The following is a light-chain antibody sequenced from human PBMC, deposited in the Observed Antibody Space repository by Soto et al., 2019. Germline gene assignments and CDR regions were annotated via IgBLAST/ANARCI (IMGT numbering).Light chain of an antibody. Sequence: QSVRTQPPSESGTPGQRVTISCSGSSSNIGSNTVNWYQQLPVTAPKLFLYNNNQPPSGVPDRFSGSKSGTASSLAISGLQSEAEGDESFAAWDESLHGLVFATWTQVTVL. CDR2: NNN. CDR1: SSNIGSNT. CDR3: AAWDESLHGLV. J-gene: IGLJ1*01. V-gene: IGLV1-44*01.